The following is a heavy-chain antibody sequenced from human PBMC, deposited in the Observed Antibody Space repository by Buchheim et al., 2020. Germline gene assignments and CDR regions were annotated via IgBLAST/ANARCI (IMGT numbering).Heavy chain of an antibody. CDR3: ARDLVVGFYYSSAPLGY. CDR1: GFTFTSYA. D-gene: IGHD3-10*01. V-gene: IGHV3-30*04. CDR2: ISSDGSQK. Sequence: QVQLVESGGGVVQPGRSLRLSCAASGFTFTSYAMHWVRQAPGKGLEWVALISSDGSQKYYADSVKGRFTISRDNSIKTLYLQMNSLRAEDTALYYCARDLVVGFYYSSAPLGYWGQGTL. J-gene: IGHJ4*02.